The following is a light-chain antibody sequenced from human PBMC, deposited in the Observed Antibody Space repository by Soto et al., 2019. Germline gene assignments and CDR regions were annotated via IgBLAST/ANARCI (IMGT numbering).Light chain of an antibody. V-gene: IGLV2-11*01. CDR3: SSYSGSYSFV. J-gene: IGLJ1*01. Sequence: QSALTQPRSVSGSPGQSVTISCTGTSSDVGAYNYVSWYQQHPGKAPKFIIYDVSTRPSGVPDRFSGSKSGNTASLITSGLQAEDEADYYCSSYSGSYSFVFGSGTKLTVL. CDR2: DVS. CDR1: SSDVGAYNY.